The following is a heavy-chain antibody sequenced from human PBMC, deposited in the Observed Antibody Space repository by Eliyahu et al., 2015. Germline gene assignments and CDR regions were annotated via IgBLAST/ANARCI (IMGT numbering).Heavy chain of an antibody. CDR2: ISWDSGKT. CDR1: GFTFXXXA. J-gene: IGHJ6*04. Sequence: EVQLVESGGGLVQPGRSLRLSCAASGFTFXXXAMHWVRQVPGKGLGWVSSISWDSGKTGYADSVRGRFTISRDNAKNSLYLQMNSLGAEDTALYYCAKDIYGSSYYQGLDVWGNGTTVTVSS. CDR3: AKDIYGSSYYQGLDV. V-gene: IGHV3-9*01. D-gene: IGHD1-26*01.